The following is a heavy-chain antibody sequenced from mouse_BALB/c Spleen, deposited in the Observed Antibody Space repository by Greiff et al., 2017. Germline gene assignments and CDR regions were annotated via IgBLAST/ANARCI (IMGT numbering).Heavy chain of an antibody. CDR2: ISSGGSYT. Sequence: DVKLVESGGGLVKPGGSLKLSCAASGFTFSSYAMSWVRQTPEKRLEWVATISSGGSYTYYPDSVKGRFTISRDNAKNTLYLQMSSLRSEDTAMYDCASSVRGYWGQGTTLTVSS. D-gene: IGHD1-1*01. V-gene: IGHV5-9-3*01. J-gene: IGHJ2*01. CDR1: GFTFSSYA. CDR3: ASSVRGY.